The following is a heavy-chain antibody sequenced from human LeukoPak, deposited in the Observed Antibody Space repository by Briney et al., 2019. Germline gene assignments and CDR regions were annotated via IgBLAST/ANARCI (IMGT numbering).Heavy chain of an antibody. V-gene: IGHV3-21*01. D-gene: IGHD4/OR15-4a*01. CDR2: ISSSSNYI. CDR1: GLTFSSYS. J-gene: IGHJ6*03. Sequence: GGSLRLSCAASGLTFSSYSMNWVRQAPGKGLEWVSSISSSSNYIYYADSVKGRFTISRDNAKNSLYLQMNSLRAEDTAVYYCARERGDSMALYYYYMDVWGKGTTVTVSS. CDR3: ARERGDSMALYYYYMDV.